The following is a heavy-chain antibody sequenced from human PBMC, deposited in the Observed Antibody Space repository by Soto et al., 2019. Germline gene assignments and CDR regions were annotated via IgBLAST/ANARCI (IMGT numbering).Heavy chain of an antibody. CDR3: ARQSSGYSYGYSDY. CDR1: GYTFTSYY. CDR2: INPSGGST. Sequence: ASVKVSCKASGYTFTSYYMHWVRQAHGQGLEWMGIINPSGGSTSYAQKFQGQVTISADKSISTAYLQWSSLKASDTAMYYCARQSSGYSYGYSDYWGQGTLVTVSS. J-gene: IGHJ4*02. V-gene: IGHV1-46*01. D-gene: IGHD5-18*01.